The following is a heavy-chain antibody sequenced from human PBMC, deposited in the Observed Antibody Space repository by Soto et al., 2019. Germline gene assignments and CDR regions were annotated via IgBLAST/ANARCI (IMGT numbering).Heavy chain of an antibody. J-gene: IGHJ4*02. D-gene: IGHD2-8*01. CDR2: ISSNGRST. CDR1: GFTFSTYA. Sequence: EVQLVESGGGLVLPGGSLRLSCATSGFTFSTYAMHWVRQAPGKGLEYVSAISSNGRSTYYANSVKGRFTISRDNSKNTLYLQMDSLRAEDMAVYYCARDRCTNGVCYAPSDYWGQGTLVTVSS. CDR3: ARDRCTNGVCYAPSDY. V-gene: IGHV3-64*01.